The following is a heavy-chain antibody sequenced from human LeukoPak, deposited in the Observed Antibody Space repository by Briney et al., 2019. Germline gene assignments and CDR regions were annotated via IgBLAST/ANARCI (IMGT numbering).Heavy chain of an antibody. J-gene: IGHJ4*02. CDR1: GGSISSYY. Sequence: SETLSLTCTVSGGSISSYYWSWIRQPPGKGLEWIGYIYYSGSTNYNPSLKSRVTISVDTSKNQSSLKLSSVTAADTAVYYCARVVRGVLPDYWGQGTLVTVSS. D-gene: IGHD3-10*01. V-gene: IGHV4-59*01. CDR3: ARVVRGVLPDY. CDR2: IYYSGST.